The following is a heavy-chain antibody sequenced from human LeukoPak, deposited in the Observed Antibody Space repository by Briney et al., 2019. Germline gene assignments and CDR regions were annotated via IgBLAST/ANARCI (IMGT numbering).Heavy chain of an antibody. D-gene: IGHD6-13*01. CDR1: GGTFKNYV. CDR3: ARPAIAPGHDAFDI. V-gene: IGHV1-69*13. J-gene: IGHJ3*02. CDR2: TIPVFGTA. Sequence: SVKVSCKASGGTFKNYVINWVRQAPGQGLEWMGGTIPVFGTANYAQKFQGRVTITADESTSTAYMEVSSLRSEDTAVYYCARPAIAPGHDAFDIWGQGTLVTVSS.